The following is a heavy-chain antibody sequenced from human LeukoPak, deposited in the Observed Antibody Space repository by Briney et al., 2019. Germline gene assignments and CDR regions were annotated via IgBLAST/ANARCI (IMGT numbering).Heavy chain of an antibody. CDR2: INSDGSST. D-gene: IGHD1-26*01. CDR3: ARESSVGAHKAFDY. V-gene: IGHV3-74*03. CDR1: GFTFSSYW. Sequence: PGGSLRLSCAASGFTFSSYWMHWVRHAPGKGLVWVSRINSDGSSTMYADSVKGRFTISRDNAKNTLYLQMNSLRAEDTAVYYCARESSVGAHKAFDYWGQGTLVTVSS. J-gene: IGHJ4*02.